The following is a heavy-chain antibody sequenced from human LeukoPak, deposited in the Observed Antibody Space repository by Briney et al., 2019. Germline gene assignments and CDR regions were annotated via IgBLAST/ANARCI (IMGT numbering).Heavy chain of an antibody. CDR3: TTGILTGYYKRAADY. CDR2: IKSKTDGGTT. V-gene: IGHV3-15*01. D-gene: IGHD3-9*01. J-gene: IGHJ4*02. Sequence: GGALRLSCAASGFTFSNAWMSWVRPAPGKGLEWVGRIKSKTDGGTTDYAAPVKGRFTISRDDSKNTLYLQMNSLKTEDTAVYYCTTGILTGYYKRAADYWGQGTLVTVSS. CDR1: GFTFSNAW.